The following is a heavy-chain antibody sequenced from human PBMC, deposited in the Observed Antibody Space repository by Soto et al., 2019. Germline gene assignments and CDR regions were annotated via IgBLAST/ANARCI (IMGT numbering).Heavy chain of an antibody. J-gene: IGHJ3*02. D-gene: IGHD2-15*01. Sequence: VASVKLASKVSGYTLPELSMHCVRQAPGKVLEWMGGFDPEDGETIYAQKFQGRVTMTEDTSTDTAYMELSSLRSEDTAVYYCATGLLNPDAFDIWGQGTMVTVSS. CDR1: GYTLPELS. CDR3: ATGLLNPDAFDI. V-gene: IGHV1-24*01. CDR2: FDPEDGET.